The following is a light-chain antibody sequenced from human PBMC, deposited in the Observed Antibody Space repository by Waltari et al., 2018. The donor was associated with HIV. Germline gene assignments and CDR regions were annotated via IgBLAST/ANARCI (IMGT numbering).Light chain of an antibody. V-gene: IGLV1-40*01. Sequence: QSVLTQPPSVSGAPGQRVTLPRTWSSSHIGAGYDVHWYQQIPGTAPKLLIDGNSQRPSGVPDRFSGSKSGTSASLAITGLQAEDEADYYCQSYDSSLSVWVFGGGTKLTVL. CDR2: GNS. J-gene: IGLJ3*02. CDR1: SSHIGAGYD. CDR3: QSYDSSLSVWV.